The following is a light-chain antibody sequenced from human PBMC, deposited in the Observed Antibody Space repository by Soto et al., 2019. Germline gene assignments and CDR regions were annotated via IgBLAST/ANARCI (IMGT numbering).Light chain of an antibody. J-gene: IGLJ1*01. V-gene: IGLV2-8*01. CDR3: NSYADSNTYI. Sequence: QSVLTQPPSASGSPGQSVTISCSGTSSDVGAYNYVSWYQQHPGKAPRLLIYEVSQRPSGVPDRFSGSKSGNTASPTVSGLQAEDEADYYCNSYADSNTYIFGTGTKVTVL. CDR2: EVS. CDR1: SSDVGAYNY.